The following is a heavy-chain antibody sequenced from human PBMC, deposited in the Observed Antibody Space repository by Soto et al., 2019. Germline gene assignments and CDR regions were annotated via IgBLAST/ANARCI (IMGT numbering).Heavy chain of an antibody. V-gene: IGHV3-74*01. D-gene: IGHD2-21*02. CDR1: GFSFSTFW. Sequence: VQLVESGGGLVQPGGSLRLSCAASGFSFSTFWMHWVRQAPGKGLVWVSGINNDGGSTTYADSVKGRFSVSRDNAKNTLYLQMNSLRAEDSAVYFCVAPSCGGGHCYAFDYWGQGALVTVSS. CDR2: INNDGGST. CDR3: VAPSCGGGHCYAFDY. J-gene: IGHJ4*02.